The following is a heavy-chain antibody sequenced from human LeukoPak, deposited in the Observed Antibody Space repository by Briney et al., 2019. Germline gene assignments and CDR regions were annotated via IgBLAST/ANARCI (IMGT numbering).Heavy chain of an antibody. Sequence: PGGSLRLSCAASGFTFSNYAMSWVRQAPGKGLEWVSAISASGPRTYYADSVKGQFTISRDNSKNTLYLQMNSLRAEDTAVYYCARDQYYYDSSGYLFDYWGQGTLVTVSS. D-gene: IGHD3-22*01. V-gene: IGHV3-23*01. J-gene: IGHJ4*02. CDR2: ISASGPRT. CDR1: GFTFSNYA. CDR3: ARDQYYYDSSGYLFDY.